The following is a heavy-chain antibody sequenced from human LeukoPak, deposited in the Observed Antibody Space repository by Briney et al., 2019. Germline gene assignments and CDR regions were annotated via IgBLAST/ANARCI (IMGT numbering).Heavy chain of an antibody. D-gene: IGHD2-2*01. V-gene: IGHV4-59*01. CDR1: GGSTSSYY. CDR2: IYYSGST. CDR3: ARYGSAASYYYYGMDV. J-gene: IGHJ6*02. Sequence: PSETLSLTCTVSGGSTSSYYWSWIRQPPGKGLEWIGYIYYSGSTNYNPSLKSRVTISVDTSKNQFSLKLSSVTAADTAVYYCARYGSAASYYYYGMDVWGQGTTVTVSS.